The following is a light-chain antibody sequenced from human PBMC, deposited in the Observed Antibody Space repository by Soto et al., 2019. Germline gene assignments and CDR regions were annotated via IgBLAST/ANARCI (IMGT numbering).Light chain of an antibody. CDR3: QQRSNWPLT. Sequence: IVLTQSPGTLSLSPGERATLSCRASQSVSNNYLAWYQQKPGQAPRLLIYGASNRATGIPARFSGSGSGTDFTLTISSLEPEDFAVYYCQQRSNWPLTFGGGTKV. V-gene: IGKV3-11*01. J-gene: IGKJ4*01. CDR1: QSVSNNY. CDR2: GAS.